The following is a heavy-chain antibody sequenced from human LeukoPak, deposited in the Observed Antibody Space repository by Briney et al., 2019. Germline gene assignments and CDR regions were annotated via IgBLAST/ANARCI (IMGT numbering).Heavy chain of an antibody. CDR1: GGSFSGYY. Sequence: SETLSLTCTVVGGSFSGYYWSWIRQSTGKGLEWIGEINHSDDTNYNPSLKSRVTISVDTSKDQFSLKLSSVTAADTAVYYCARGTSRIRGSKLYYYYYYMDVWGKGTTVTVSS. J-gene: IGHJ6*03. CDR3: ARGTSRIRGSKLYYYYYYMDV. CDR2: INHSDDT. D-gene: IGHD1-26*01. V-gene: IGHV4-34*01.